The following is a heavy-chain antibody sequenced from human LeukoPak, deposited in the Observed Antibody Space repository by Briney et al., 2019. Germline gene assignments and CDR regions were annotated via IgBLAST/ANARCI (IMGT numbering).Heavy chain of an antibody. CDR2: ISISGGST. D-gene: IGHD6-13*01. J-gene: IGHJ4*02. V-gene: IGHV3-23*01. CDR1: AFTFSTYA. Sequence: PGGSLRLSCAAPAFTFSTYAMSWVRQAPGKRLEWVSAISISGGSTYYADSVKGRFTMSRDNSKNTMYLQMNSLRVEDTAVYYCANPHLYSSSWGSFDYWGQGTLVTVSS. CDR3: ANPHLYSSSWGSFDY.